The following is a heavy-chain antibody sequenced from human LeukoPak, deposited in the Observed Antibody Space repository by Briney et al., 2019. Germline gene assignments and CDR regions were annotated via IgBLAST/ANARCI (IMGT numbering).Heavy chain of an antibody. D-gene: IGHD6-13*01. CDR1: GGSISSYY. J-gene: IGHJ4*02. CDR3: ARDEGVRSWSGHFDY. CDR2: IYYSGST. Sequence: SGTLSLTCAVSGGSISSYYWSWIRQSPGKGLEWIGYIYYSGSTNYNPSLKSRVTISVDTSKNQFSLKLSSVTAADTAVYYCARDEGVRSWSGHFDYWGQGTLVTVSS. V-gene: IGHV4-59*01.